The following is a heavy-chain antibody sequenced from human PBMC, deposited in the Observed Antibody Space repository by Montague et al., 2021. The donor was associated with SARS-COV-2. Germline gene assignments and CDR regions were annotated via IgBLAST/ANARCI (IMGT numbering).Heavy chain of an antibody. CDR2: ISLGGHT. D-gene: IGHD1-26*01. J-gene: IGHJ5*02. CDR1: GGSISDNNW. Sequence: SETLSLTCGVSGGSISDNNWWSWVRQSPETGLEWIGEISLGGHTDYNPSLKSRVTISLDKSKNQFSLKLTSVIAADTAVYYCARDIWEPEVRSRGWFDPWGQGILVTVSS. V-gene: IGHV4-4*02. CDR3: ARDIWEPEVRSRGWFDP.